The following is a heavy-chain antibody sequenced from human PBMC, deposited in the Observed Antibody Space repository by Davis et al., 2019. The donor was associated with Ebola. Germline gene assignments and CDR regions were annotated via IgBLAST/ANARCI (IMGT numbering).Heavy chain of an antibody. J-gene: IGHJ4*02. V-gene: IGHV3-66*01. CDR2: IYSGGST. Sequence: PGGSLRLSCAASGFTVSSNYMSWVRQAPGKGLEWVSVIYSGGSTYYADSVKGRFTISRDNSKNTLYLQMNSLRAEDTAVYYCARVPGRYSGYDSVWGQGTLVTVSS. CDR3: ARVPGRYSGYDSV. D-gene: IGHD5-12*01. CDR1: GFTVSSNY.